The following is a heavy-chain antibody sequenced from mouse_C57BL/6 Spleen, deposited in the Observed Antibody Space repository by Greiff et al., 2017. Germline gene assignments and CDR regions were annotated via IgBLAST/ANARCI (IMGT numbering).Heavy chain of an antibody. CDR1: GYTFTSYW. CDR2: IHPKSGST. CDR3: ARSGQLRLKDAMDY. Sequence: QVQLQQPGAELVKPGASVKLSCKASGYTFTSYWMHWVKQRPGQGLEWIGMIHPKSGSTNYNEKFKSKATLTVDKSSSTAYMQLSSLTSEDSAVYYCARSGQLRLKDAMDYWCQGTSVTVSS. J-gene: IGHJ4*01. V-gene: IGHV1-64*01. D-gene: IGHD3-2*02.